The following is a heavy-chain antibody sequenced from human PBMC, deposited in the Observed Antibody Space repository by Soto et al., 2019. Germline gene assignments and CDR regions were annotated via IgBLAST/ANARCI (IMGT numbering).Heavy chain of an antibody. V-gene: IGHV1-18*01. CDR3: ERGAPHKYYYYYLDV. Sequence: QVQLVQSGAEVKKPGASVKVSCKASGYTFTSYGISWVRQSPGQGLEWMGWISGYNGNTNYAQKVQGRVTMTTNTSTSTANMELRKLRSDDTAVYYCERGAPHKYYYYYLDVWGKGTTVTVSS. CDR1: GYTFTSYG. CDR2: ISGYNGNT. J-gene: IGHJ6*03.